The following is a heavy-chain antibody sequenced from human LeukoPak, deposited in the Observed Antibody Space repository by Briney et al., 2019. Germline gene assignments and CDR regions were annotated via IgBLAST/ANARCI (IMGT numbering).Heavy chain of an antibody. CDR1: GYSFSNYW. Sequence: GESLKISCKGSGYSFSNYWIGWVRQMPGKGLEWMGIIYPGDSNTRYSPSFQGQVTISADKSISTAYLQWTSLKASDTAIYYCARLGYSTGYWGQGTLVTVSS. J-gene: IGHJ4*02. V-gene: IGHV5-51*01. CDR2: IYPGDSNT. D-gene: IGHD2-8*02. CDR3: ARLGYSTGY.